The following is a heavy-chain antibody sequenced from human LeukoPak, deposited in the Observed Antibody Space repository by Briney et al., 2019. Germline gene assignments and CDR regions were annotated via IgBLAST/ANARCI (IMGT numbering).Heavy chain of an antibody. Sequence: QPGGSLRLSCAASGFTFSSYGMHWVRQAPGKGLEWVAVISYDGSNKYYAGSVKGRFTISRDNSKNTLYLQMNSLRAEDTAVYYCAKDNEAGSYYVGGTFDYWGQGTLVTVSS. CDR1: GFTFSSYG. J-gene: IGHJ4*02. CDR3: AKDNEAGSYYVGGTFDY. CDR2: ISYDGSNK. D-gene: IGHD1-26*01. V-gene: IGHV3-30*18.